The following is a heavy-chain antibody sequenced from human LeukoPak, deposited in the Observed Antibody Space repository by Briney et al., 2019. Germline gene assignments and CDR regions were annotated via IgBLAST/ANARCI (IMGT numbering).Heavy chain of an antibody. J-gene: IGHJ4*02. V-gene: IGHV1-18*01. CDR2: ISAYNGNT. CDR3: ARGEALHDPIDY. Sequence: ASVKVSCKATGCAFTSYGISWVRQAPGQGLEWMGWISAYNGNTNYAQKLQGRVTMTTDTSTSTAYMELRSLRSDDTAVYYCARGEALHDPIDYWGRGTLVTVSS. CDR1: GCAFTSYG.